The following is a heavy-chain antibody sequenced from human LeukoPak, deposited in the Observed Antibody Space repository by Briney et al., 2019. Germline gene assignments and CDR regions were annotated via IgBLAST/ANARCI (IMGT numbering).Heavy chain of an antibody. D-gene: IGHD5-12*01. J-gene: IGHJ4*02. Sequence: GSLRLSCAASGFTFSSYGMSWVRQAPGKGLEWIGYIYYSGSTKYNPSLKSRVTLSIDTSKNQFSLKLSSVTAADTAVYYCARDGYSGSDALWGQGILVTVSS. CDR2: IYYSGST. CDR1: GFTFSSYG. CDR3: ARDGYSGSDAL. V-gene: IGHV4-59*01.